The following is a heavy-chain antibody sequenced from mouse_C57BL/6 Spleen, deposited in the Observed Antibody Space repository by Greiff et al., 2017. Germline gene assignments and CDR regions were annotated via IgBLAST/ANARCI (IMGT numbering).Heavy chain of an antibody. CDR1: GFTFSSYA. Sequence: EVKLVESGGGLVKPGGSLKLSCAASGFTFSSYAMSWVRQTPEKRLEWVATISDGGSYTYYPDNVKGRFTIARDNAKNNLYLQMSHLKSEDTAMYYCARDDAGTAMDYGGQGTSVTVSS. CDR3: ARDDAGTAMDY. CDR2: ISDGGSYT. V-gene: IGHV5-4*01. D-gene: IGHD4-1*01. J-gene: IGHJ4*01.